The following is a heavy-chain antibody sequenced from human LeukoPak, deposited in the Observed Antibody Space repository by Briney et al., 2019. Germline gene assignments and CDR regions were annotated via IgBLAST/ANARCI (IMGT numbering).Heavy chain of an antibody. CDR1: GFTFSNYG. CDR2: ISYDGSNK. V-gene: IGHV3-30*18. D-gene: IGHD1-26*01. J-gene: IGHJ2*01. Sequence: PGRSLNFSCAASGFTFSNYGMHWVRQAPGKGLEWVAVISYDGSNKFYADSVRGRLTISRVNSRNTLYLQIHSLRPEDTAVYYCAKVWDLVGADLPYFDLRGRGTLVTVSS. CDR3: AKVWDLVGADLPYFDL.